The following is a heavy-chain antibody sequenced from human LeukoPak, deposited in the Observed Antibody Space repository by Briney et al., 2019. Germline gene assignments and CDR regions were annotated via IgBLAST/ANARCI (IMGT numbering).Heavy chain of an antibody. D-gene: IGHD6-19*01. J-gene: IGHJ4*02. Sequence: PGGSLRLSCAASGFTFSDYYMSWIRQAPGKGLEWVSSITSSSNYIYYADSMEGRFTISRDNAKNSLYLQMNSLRVEDTAVYYCAGGTGWLIDHWGQGTLATVSS. CDR2: ITSSSNYI. CDR3: AGGTGWLIDH. CDR1: GFTFSDYY. V-gene: IGHV3-11*06.